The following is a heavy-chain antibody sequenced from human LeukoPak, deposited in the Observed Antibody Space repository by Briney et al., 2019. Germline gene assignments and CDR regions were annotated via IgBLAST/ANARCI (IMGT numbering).Heavy chain of an antibody. V-gene: IGHV1-2*02. Sequence: ASVKVSCKASGYTFTIYYMHWVRQAPGQGLEWMGWINPNSGATTYAQRFQGRVTMTRDTSISTAYMELSGLTSDDTGVYYCARNPPYCTSTDCCNDYWGQGTLVTVSS. D-gene: IGHD2-2*01. J-gene: IGHJ4*02. CDR2: INPNSGAT. CDR1: GYTFTIYY. CDR3: ARNPPYCTSTDCCNDY.